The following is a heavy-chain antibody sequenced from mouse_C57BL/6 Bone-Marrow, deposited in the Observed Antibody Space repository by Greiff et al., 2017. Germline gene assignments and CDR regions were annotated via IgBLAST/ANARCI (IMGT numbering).Heavy chain of an antibody. CDR2: IDPETGGT. CDR1: GYTFTDYE. V-gene: IGHV1-15*01. CDR3: TRGGYSWFAY. J-gene: IGHJ3*01. Sequence: VQLQQSGAELVRPGASVTLSCKASGYTFTDYEMHWVKQTPVHGLEWIGAIDPETGGTAYNQKFKGKAILTADKSSSTAYMELRSLTSEDSDVYYCTRGGYSWFAYWGQGTLVTVSA.